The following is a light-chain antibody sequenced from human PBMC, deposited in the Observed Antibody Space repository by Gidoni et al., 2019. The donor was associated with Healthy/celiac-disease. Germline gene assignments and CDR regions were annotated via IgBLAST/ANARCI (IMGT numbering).Light chain of an antibody. CDR1: QSVLYSSHNKNY. J-gene: IGKJ4*01. CDR2: WAS. Sequence: DIVMTQSPDSLAGSLGERATINCKSSQSVLYSSHNKNYLAWYQQKPGQPPKLLIYWASTRESGVPDRFSGSGSGTDFTLTSSSLQAEDVAVYYCQQYYSTPLTFGGGTKVEIK. CDR3: QQYYSTPLT. V-gene: IGKV4-1*01.